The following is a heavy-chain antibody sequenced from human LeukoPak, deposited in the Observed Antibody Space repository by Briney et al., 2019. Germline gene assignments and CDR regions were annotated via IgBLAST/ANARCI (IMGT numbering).Heavy chain of an antibody. CDR1: GYTFTSYG. CDR3: ASHYGEGGFDY. Sequence: GASVKVSCKASGYTFTSYGISWVRQAPGQGLEWMGWISAYNGDTNYAQKLQGRVTLTTDTSTSTAYMELRSLRSDDTAVYYCASHYGEGGFDYWGQGALVTVSS. D-gene: IGHD4-17*01. J-gene: IGHJ4*02. V-gene: IGHV1-18*01. CDR2: ISAYNGDT.